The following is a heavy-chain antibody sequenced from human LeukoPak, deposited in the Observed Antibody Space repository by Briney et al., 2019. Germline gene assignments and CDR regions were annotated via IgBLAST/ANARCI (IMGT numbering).Heavy chain of an antibody. Sequence: GGSLRLSCAASGFTFSSYAMHWVRQAPGKGLEYVSAISSNGDNTYYANSVKGRFTISRDNSKNTLYLQMNSLRAEDTAVYYCARVATGYCSSTSCPSGYWGQGTLVTVSS. CDR1: GFTFSSYA. J-gene: IGHJ4*02. V-gene: IGHV3-64*01. CDR2: ISSNGDNT. CDR3: ARVATGYCSSTSCPSGY. D-gene: IGHD2-2*01.